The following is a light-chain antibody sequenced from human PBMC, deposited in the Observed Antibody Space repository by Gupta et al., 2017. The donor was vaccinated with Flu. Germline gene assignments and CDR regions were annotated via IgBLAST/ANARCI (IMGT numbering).Light chain of an antibody. J-gene: IGKJ1*01. Sequence: DIQVTQFPSSLSASVGDRVTITCRASQNINNYLNWYQQKPGRAPDLLISTASTVQTGVPSRFSGSGFGTDFTLTISSLQPEDSATFFCQQSYSSLWTFGQGTKVEIK. CDR3: QQSYSSLWT. CDR2: TAS. CDR1: QNINNY. V-gene: IGKV1-39*01.